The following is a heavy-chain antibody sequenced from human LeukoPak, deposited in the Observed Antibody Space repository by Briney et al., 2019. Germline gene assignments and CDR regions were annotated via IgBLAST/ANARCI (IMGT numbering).Heavy chain of an antibody. CDR2: ISSSSSTI. D-gene: IGHD5-12*01. J-gene: IGHJ4*02. V-gene: IGHV3-48*01. Sequence: GSLRLSCAASGFTFSSYSMNWVRQAPGKGLEWVSYISSSSSTIYYADSVKGRFTISRDNSKNTLYLQMNSLRAEDTAVYYCAKGYRSKSGYDSRVFDYWGQGTLVTVSS. CDR1: GFTFSSYS. CDR3: AKGYRSKSGYDSRVFDY.